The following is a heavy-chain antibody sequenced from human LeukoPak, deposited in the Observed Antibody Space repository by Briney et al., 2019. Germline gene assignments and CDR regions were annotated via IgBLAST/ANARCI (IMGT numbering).Heavy chain of an antibody. CDR3: ARPIYQLLSRGAFDI. V-gene: IGHV5-51*01. Sequence: GESLKISCKGSGYSFTSYWIGWVRQMPGKGLEWMGIIYPGDSDTRYSPSFQGQVTISADKSISTAYLQWSSLKASDTAMYYCARPIYQLLSRGAFDIWGKGTTVTVSS. D-gene: IGHD2-2*01. CDR1: GYSFTSYW. CDR2: IYPGDSDT. J-gene: IGHJ6*04.